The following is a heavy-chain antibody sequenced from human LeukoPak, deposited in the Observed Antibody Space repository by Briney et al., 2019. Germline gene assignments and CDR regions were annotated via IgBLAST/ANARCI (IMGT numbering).Heavy chain of an antibody. D-gene: IGHD6-19*01. CDR3: ARWGTWQWLVRAWFDP. J-gene: IGHJ5*02. CDR2: INPNRRVT. CDR1: VYTFTGHY. Sequence: TSVTLSCNTHVYTFTGHYMHYIRHAPRQTLKSMRQINPNRRVTNHAPKLQGRVTMTRDPSISTAYIDLSRLTPDDPAVYYCARWGTWQWLVRAWFDPWGQGTLVTVSS. V-gene: IGHV1-2*06.